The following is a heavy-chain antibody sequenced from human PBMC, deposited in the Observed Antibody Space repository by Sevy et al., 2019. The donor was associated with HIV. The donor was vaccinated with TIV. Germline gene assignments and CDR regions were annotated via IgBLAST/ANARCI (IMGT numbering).Heavy chain of an antibody. D-gene: IGHD3-3*01. CDR3: ARGVDLKGYYDFWSGYYTGNYYYYGMDV. CDR2: MNPNSGNT. J-gene: IGHJ6*02. V-gene: IGHV1-8*01. Sequence: ASVKVSCKASGYTFTSYDINWVRQATGQGLEWMGWMNPNSGNTGYAQKFQGSVTMTRNTSISTAYMELSSLRSEDTAVYYCARGVDLKGYYDFWSGYYTGNYYYYGMDVWGQGTTVTVSS. CDR1: GYTFTSYD.